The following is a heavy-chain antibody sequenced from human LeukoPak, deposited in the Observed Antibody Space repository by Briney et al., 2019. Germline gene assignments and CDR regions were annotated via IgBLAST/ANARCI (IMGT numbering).Heavy chain of an antibody. Sequence: PGGSLRLSCAASGFTFSSFAMSWVRQAPGQGLEWVSSISGGSDYIYYADSVKGRFTISRDNAKNSLYLEMSSLRAEDTAVYYCARGRDQRGQLVPWWFDPWGQGTLITVSS. CDR3: ARGRDQRGQLVPWWFDP. CDR1: GFTFSSFA. CDR2: ISGGSDYI. D-gene: IGHD6-13*01. J-gene: IGHJ5*02. V-gene: IGHV3-21*01.